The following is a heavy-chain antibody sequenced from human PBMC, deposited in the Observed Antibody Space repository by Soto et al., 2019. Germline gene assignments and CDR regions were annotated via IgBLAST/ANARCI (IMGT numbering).Heavy chain of an antibody. J-gene: IGHJ2*01. CDR3: ARNPRGGAYGNWYFDL. Sequence: EVQLLESGGGLIQPGGSLRLSCAASGFTFSTSAMAWVRLAPGRGLEWVSVIIVSGGTTYYADFVKGRFTISRDNSKNTLYLQMNSLGDEDTAIYYCARNPRGGAYGNWYFDLWGRGTLVTVSS. CDR1: GFTFSTSA. D-gene: IGHD5-12*01. V-gene: IGHV3-23*01. CDR2: IIVSGGTT.